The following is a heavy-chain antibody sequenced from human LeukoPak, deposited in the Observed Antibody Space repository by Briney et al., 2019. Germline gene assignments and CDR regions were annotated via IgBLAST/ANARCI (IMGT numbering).Heavy chain of an antibody. CDR3: ARRGSSGRAFHI. D-gene: IGHD6-19*01. CDR1: GGSNSSSTYY. CDR2: IYYSGST. V-gene: IGHV4-39*01. J-gene: IGHJ3*02. Sequence: SETLSLTCTVSGGSNSSSTYYWGWIRQPPGKGLEWIGSIYYSGSTYYNPSLKSRVTISVDTSKNQFSLKLSSVTAADTAVYYCARRGSSGRAFHIWGQGTMVTVSS.